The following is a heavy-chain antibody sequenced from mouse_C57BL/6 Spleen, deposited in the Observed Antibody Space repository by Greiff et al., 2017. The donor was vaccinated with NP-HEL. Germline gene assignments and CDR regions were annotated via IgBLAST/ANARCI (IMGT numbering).Heavy chain of an antibody. J-gene: IGHJ2*01. D-gene: IGHD4-1*01. CDR1: GYAFSSSW. CDR2: IYPGDGDT. V-gene: IGHV1-82*01. Sequence: VQLVESGPELVKPGASVKISCKASGYAFSSSWMNWVKQRPGKGLEWIGRIYPGDGDTNYNGKFKGKATLTADKSSSTAYMQLSSLTSEDSAVYFCARWGANWDRDFDDWGQGTTLTVSS. CDR3: ARWGANWDRDFDD.